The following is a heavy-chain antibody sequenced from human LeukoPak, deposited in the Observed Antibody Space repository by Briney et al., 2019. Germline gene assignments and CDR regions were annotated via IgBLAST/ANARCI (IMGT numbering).Heavy chain of an antibody. CDR1: GYTFTSYV. D-gene: IGHD4-17*01. Sequence: ASVKVSCKASGYTFTSYVMHWVRQAPGQRLEWMGRINAGNGNTKYSQEFQGRVTMTRDTSISTAYMELSRLRSDDTAVYYCARAPGYGDCFDYWGQGTLVTVSS. CDR2: INAGNGNT. V-gene: IGHV1-3*01. J-gene: IGHJ4*02. CDR3: ARAPGYGDCFDY.